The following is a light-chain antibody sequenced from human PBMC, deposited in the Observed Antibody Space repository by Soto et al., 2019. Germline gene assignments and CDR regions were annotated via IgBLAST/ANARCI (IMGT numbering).Light chain of an antibody. V-gene: IGKV1-9*01. CDR1: QGMSTY. CDR3: QQIKSFPLT. J-gene: IGKJ4*01. CDR2: AAS. Sequence: DIQLTQSPSFLSASVGDRVTITCRASQGMSTYLAWHQQRPGRATKVLIYAASTLQSGVPSRFSGSGSGTEFTLTISSLQPEDFATYYCQQIKSFPLTFGGGTKVEIK.